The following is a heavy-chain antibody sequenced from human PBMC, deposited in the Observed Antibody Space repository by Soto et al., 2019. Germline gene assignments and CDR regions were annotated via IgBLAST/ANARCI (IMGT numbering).Heavy chain of an antibody. D-gene: IGHD5-12*01. Sequence: PAGALRLSCSAARFTFSSYSMNWFRQAPGKGLEWVSYISSSSNTIYYADSVKGRFTISRDNAKNSLYLQMNSLRDADTAVYYCAREKGGYSGYDLAAGEYWGQGNMVTISS. CDR2: ISSSSNTI. J-gene: IGHJ4*01. V-gene: IGHV3-48*02. CDR1: RFTFSSYS. CDR3: AREKGGYSGYDLAAGEY.